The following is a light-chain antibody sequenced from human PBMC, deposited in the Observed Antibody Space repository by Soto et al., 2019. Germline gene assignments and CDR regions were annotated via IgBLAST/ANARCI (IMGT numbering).Light chain of an antibody. J-gene: IGKJ5*01. CDR3: QQYGSSFIT. V-gene: IGKV3-20*01. Sequence: EVGFSLSPATLSLSPGDRATLSCRASQSVNNFLAWYQQKPGQTPRLLIYDASKRATGIPGRFSGSGSGTDFTLTISRLEPEDFAVYYCQQYGSSFITFGHGTRLEIK. CDR2: DAS. CDR1: QSVNNF.